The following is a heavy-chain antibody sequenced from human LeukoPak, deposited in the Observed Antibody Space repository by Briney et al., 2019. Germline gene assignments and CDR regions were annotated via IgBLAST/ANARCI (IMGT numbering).Heavy chain of an antibody. CDR1: GYSISTGYY. J-gene: IGHJ4*02. CDR3: GRNGAYNLDF. V-gene: IGHV4-38-2*02. CDR2: INHSGST. Sequence: PSETLSLTCTVSGYSISTGYYWDWIRQPPGKGLEWIGEINHSGSTNYNPSLKSRVTISVDTSKNQFSLKLSSVTAADTAVYYCGRNGAYNLDFWGQGTLVTVSS. D-gene: IGHD1-14*01.